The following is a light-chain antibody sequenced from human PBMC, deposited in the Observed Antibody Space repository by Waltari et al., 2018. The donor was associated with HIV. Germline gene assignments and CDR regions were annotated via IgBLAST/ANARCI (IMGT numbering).Light chain of an antibody. CDR2: EVS. Sequence: QSALTQPASVSGSPGQSITISCTGTSSDVGGYNYVSWYQQHPGKATKLMIYEVSNRPSGVSNRFSGSKSGNTASLTSSGLQAEDEADYYCSSYTSSSTVVFGGGTKLTVL. V-gene: IGLV2-14*01. J-gene: IGLJ2*01. CDR3: SSYTSSSTVV. CDR1: SSDVGGYNY.